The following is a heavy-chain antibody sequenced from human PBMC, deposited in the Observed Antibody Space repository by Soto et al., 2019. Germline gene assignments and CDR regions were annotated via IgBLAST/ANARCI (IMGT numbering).Heavy chain of an antibody. D-gene: IGHD3-10*01. V-gene: IGHV3-11*01. CDR1: WFTFSNYG. CDR2: ISDNGSTI. J-gene: IGHJ4*02. CDR3: ASQYYYGSGRPDY. Sequence: GGSLRLSWAVSWFTFSNYGMHWVRQAPGKGPEWVSFISDNGSTIYYADSVKGRFTISRDNAKNSLYLQMNSLRAEDTAVYYCASQYYYGSGRPDYWGQGTLVTVSS.